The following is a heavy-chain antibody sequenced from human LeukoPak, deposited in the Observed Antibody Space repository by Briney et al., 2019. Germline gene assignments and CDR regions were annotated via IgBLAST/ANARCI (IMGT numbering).Heavy chain of an antibody. J-gene: IGHJ3*02. CDR1: GFSVSVNY. V-gene: IGHV3-66*01. Sequence: GGSLRLSCAASGFSVSVNYMSWVRQAPGKGLEWVSVLFASGYSKYADSVKGRFTISRDNSENTLDLHMHSLRAEDTAVYYCAKEGVGIFGVAFGAFDIWGQGTMVTVSS. CDR2: LFASGYS. CDR3: AKEGVGIFGVAFGAFDI. D-gene: IGHD3-3*01.